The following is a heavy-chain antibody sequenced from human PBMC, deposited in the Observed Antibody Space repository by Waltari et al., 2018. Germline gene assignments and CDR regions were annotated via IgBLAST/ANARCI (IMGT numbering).Heavy chain of an antibody. CDR1: CGSISSSSYY. Sequence: QLQLQESGPGLVKPSETRSLTCTVSCGSISSSSYYWGWLRQPPGKGLEWIGSIYYRGSTYYNPSLKSRVTISVDTSKNQFSLKLSSVTAADTAVYYCARHRGPGGWYFDLWGRGTLVTVSS. CDR2: IYYRGST. CDR3: ARHRGPGGWYFDL. V-gene: IGHV4-39*01. J-gene: IGHJ2*01. D-gene: IGHD3-10*01.